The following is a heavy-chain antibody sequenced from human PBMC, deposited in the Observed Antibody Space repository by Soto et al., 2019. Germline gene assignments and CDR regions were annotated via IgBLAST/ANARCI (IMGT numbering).Heavy chain of an antibody. V-gene: IGHV3-66*01. Sequence: PGGSLRLSCAASGFTVSSNYMSWVRQAPGKGLEWVSVIYSGGSTYYADSVKGRFTISRDNSKNTLYLQMNSLRAEDTAVYYCARVPARYYGSTFQHWGQGTLVTVSS. D-gene: IGHD3-22*01. J-gene: IGHJ1*01. CDR3: ARVPARYYGSTFQH. CDR1: GFTVSSNY. CDR2: IYSGGST.